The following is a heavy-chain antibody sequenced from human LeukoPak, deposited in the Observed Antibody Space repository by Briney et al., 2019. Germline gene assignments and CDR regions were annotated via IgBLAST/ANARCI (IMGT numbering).Heavy chain of an antibody. CDR3: ARERIAVAGYFDY. CDR1: GFTFSDYW. V-gene: IGHV3-74*01. D-gene: IGHD6-19*01. CDR2: INTDGSTI. Sequence: GGSLRLSCAASGFTFSDYWLHWVRQAPGKGLVWVSRINTDGSTINYAGSVKGRFTISRDNSKNTLYLQMNSLRPEDTAVYYCARERIAVAGYFDYWGQGTLVTVSS. J-gene: IGHJ4*02.